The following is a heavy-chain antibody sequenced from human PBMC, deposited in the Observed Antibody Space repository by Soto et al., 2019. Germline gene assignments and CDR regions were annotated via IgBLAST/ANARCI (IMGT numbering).Heavy chain of an antibody. CDR3: ARETTSAAAAYYYYGLDV. CDR2: IIPVFGTA. Sequence: SVKVSCMVAGRTFSSFSSNWVRQAPGQGLEWVGGIIPVFGTASYAEKFEGRVRITVDESTSTAYMELSRLRSDDPAVYYCARETTSAAAAYYYYGLDVWGQGTTVTVSS. J-gene: IGHJ6*02. D-gene: IGHD6-13*01. CDR1: GRTFSSFS. V-gene: IGHV1-69*13.